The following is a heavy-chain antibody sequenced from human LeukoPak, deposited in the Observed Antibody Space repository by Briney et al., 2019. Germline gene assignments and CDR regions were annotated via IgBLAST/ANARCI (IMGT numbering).Heavy chain of an antibody. D-gene: IGHD5-24*01. CDR3: ERHDGMATIAFDY. CDR2: IYYSGST. V-gene: IGHV4-39*01. Sequence: ASEILSLTCAVSGGSISSSSYYWGWIRQPPGKGLEWIGSIYYSGSTHYNPSLKSRVTISVDTSKSQFSLKLSSVTAADTAVYYCERHDGMATIAFDYWGQGTLVTVSS. J-gene: IGHJ4*02. CDR1: GGSISSSSYY.